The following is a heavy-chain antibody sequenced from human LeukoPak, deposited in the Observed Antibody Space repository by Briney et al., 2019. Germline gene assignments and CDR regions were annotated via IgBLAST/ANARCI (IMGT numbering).Heavy chain of an antibody. CDR2: IDIDGRII. D-gene: IGHD3-16*01. J-gene: IGHJ4*02. Sequence: GGSLRLSCAASGLTLSTYWMHWVRQGPGKALVWVARIDIDGRIITHADSVEGRFTISRDNAKNTVYLQMNDLRDEDTATYYCVRGLGDYWGQGTLVTVSS. CDR1: GLTLSTYW. V-gene: IGHV3-74*03. CDR3: VRGLGDY.